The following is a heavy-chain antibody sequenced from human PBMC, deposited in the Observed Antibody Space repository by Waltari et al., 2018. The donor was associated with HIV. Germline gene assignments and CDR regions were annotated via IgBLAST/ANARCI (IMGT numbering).Heavy chain of an antibody. Sequence: QVQLVESGGGVVQPGRSLRLSCAASGFTFSSYGMHWVRQAPGKGLEWVAVISYDGSNKYYADSVKGRFTISRDNSKNTLYLRMNSLRAEDTAVYYCAKEGYSGSLWGQGTLVTVSS. D-gene: IGHD1-26*01. V-gene: IGHV3-30*18. J-gene: IGHJ4*02. CDR2: ISYDGSNK. CDR3: AKEGYSGSL. CDR1: GFTFSSYG.